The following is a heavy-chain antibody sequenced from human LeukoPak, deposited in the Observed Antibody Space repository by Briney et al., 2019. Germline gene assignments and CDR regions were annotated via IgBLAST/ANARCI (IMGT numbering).Heavy chain of an antibody. Sequence: SETLSLTCAVYGGSFSGYYWSWIRQPPGKGLEWIGEINHSGSTNYNPSLKSRVTISVDTSENRFSLKLSSVTAADTAVYYCARVRYSYGYYPYYYGMDVWGQGTTVTVSS. CDR3: ARVRYSYGYYPYYYGMDV. J-gene: IGHJ6*02. D-gene: IGHD5-18*01. V-gene: IGHV4-34*01. CDR1: GGSFSGYY. CDR2: INHSGST.